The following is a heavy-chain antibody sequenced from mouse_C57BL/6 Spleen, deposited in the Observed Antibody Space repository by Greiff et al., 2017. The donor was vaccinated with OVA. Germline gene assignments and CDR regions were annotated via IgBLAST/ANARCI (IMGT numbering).Heavy chain of an antibody. CDR2: ISSGGDYI. D-gene: IGHD2-4*01. CDR1: GFTFSSYA. Sequence: EVQRVESGAGLVKPGGSLKLSCAASGFTFSSYAMSWVRQTPEKRLEWVAYISSGGDYIYYADTVKGRFTISRDNARNTLYLQMSSLKSEDTAMYYCTRVYYDYGKGYFDYWGQGTTLTVSS. J-gene: IGHJ2*01. CDR3: TRVYYDYGKGYFDY. V-gene: IGHV5-9-1*02.